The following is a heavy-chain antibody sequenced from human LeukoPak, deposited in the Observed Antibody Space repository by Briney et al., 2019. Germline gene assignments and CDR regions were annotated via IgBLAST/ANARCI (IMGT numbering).Heavy chain of an antibody. Sequence: GGSLRLSCVASGFSFNNHEVNWVRQAPGKGLEWVSYISSGGGSIYYADSVKGRFTISRDNAKYSLYLQMNSLRAEDTAVYYCARISTNTWYNFDYWGQGTLVTVSS. V-gene: IGHV3-48*03. D-gene: IGHD2-2*01. J-gene: IGHJ4*02. CDR2: ISSGGGSI. CDR1: GFSFNNHE. CDR3: ARISTNTWYNFDY.